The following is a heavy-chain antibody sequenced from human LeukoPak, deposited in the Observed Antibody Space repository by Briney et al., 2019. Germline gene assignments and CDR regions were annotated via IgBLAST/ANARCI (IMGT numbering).Heavy chain of an antibody. D-gene: IGHD4-17*01. Sequence: SQTLSLTCTVSGGSISSGGYYWSWIRQHPGKGLEWIGYIYYSGSTYYNPSLKSRVTISVDTSKNQFSLKLSSVTAADTAVYYCARRDWYGDYPYYFDYWGQGTLITVSS. CDR2: IYYSGST. V-gene: IGHV4-31*03. CDR1: GGSISSGGYY. CDR3: ARRDWYGDYPYYFDY. J-gene: IGHJ4*02.